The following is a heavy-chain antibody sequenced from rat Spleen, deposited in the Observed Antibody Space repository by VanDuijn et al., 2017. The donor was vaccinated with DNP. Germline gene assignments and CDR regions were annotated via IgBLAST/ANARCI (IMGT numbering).Heavy chain of an antibody. V-gene: IGHV5-58*01. CDR2: INADGGST. Sequence: EVHLVETGGGLVQPGKSLKLSCIASGFTFSSYWMFWIRQAPGEGLEWVASINADGGSTYYPDSVKGRFTISRDNAENTVYLQMNSLRSEDSATYYCANYNYYDGTYWGQGVMVTVSS. CDR3: ANYNYYDGTY. D-gene: IGHD1-12*02. CDR1: GFTFSSYW. J-gene: IGHJ2*01.